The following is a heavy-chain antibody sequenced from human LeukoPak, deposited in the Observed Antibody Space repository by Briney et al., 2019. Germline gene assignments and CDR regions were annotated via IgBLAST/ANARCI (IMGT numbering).Heavy chain of an antibody. D-gene: IGHD3-22*01. V-gene: IGHV3-23*01. Sequence: PGASLRLSCAASGFTFSSYAMSWVRQAPGKGLEWVSAISGSGGSTYYADSVKGRFTISRDNSKNSLYLQMNSLRAEDTAVYYCARELYYYDSSGYSTAFDYWGQGTLVTVSS. CDR1: GFTFSSYA. CDR2: ISGSGGST. CDR3: ARELYYYDSSGYSTAFDY. J-gene: IGHJ4*02.